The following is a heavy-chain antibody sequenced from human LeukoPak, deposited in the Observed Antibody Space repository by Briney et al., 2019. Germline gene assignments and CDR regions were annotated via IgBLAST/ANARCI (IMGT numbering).Heavy chain of an antibody. CDR1: GGSINNYY. Sequence: SETLSLTCTVSGGSINNYYWSWIRQPPGKGLEWIGYIYYSGSTNYNPSLKSRVTISVDTSKNQFSLKLSSLTAADTAVYYCARHRGSGYPYFDCWGQGTLVTVSS. CDR3: ARHRGSGYPYFDC. D-gene: IGHD3-22*01. CDR2: IYYSGST. J-gene: IGHJ4*02. V-gene: IGHV4-59*01.